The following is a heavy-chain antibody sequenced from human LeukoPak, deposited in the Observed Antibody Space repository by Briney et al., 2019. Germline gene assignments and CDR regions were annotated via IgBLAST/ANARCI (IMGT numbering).Heavy chain of an antibody. Sequence: GGSLRLSCAASGFTFDDYAMHWVRQAPGKGLEWVSGISWNSGSIGYADSVKGRFTISRDNAKNSLYLQMNSLRAEDTAVYYCARDHDFTELFDYWGQGTLVTVSS. V-gene: IGHV3-9*01. CDR2: ISWNSGSI. D-gene: IGHD3/OR15-3a*01. CDR3: ARDHDFTELFDY. CDR1: GFTFDDYA. J-gene: IGHJ4*02.